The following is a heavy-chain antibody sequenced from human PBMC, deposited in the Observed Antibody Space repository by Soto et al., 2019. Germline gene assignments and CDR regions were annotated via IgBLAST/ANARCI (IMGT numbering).Heavy chain of an antibody. CDR1: GGSVSPFY. V-gene: IGHV4-59*02. J-gene: IGHJ4*02. D-gene: IGHD3-3*01. CDR3: ARVYPNYQEILEWFLFDN. Sequence: QVQLQESGPGLVKPSETLSLTCTVSGGSVSPFYWSWIRQPPGKGLEWIGYIYYSGSTNYNPSLKSRVTISVDTSKNQFSLKLSSVTAADTAVYYCARVYPNYQEILEWFLFDNWGQGTLVTVSS. CDR2: IYYSGST.